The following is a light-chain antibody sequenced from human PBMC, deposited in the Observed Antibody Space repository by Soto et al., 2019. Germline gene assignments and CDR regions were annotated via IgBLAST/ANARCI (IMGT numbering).Light chain of an antibody. J-gene: IGKJ4*02. Sequence: VLTQSPSTLSASAGERAILSCRASQGISNDLDWYQQRPGQAPRLLIYAASNMPSGVPPGFSASGSGTDFTLTISSLQPEDFAVYYCQQRRAWPRTFVSGTKVDVK. V-gene: IGKV3D-11*01. CDR2: AAS. CDR3: QQRRAWPRT. CDR1: QGISND.